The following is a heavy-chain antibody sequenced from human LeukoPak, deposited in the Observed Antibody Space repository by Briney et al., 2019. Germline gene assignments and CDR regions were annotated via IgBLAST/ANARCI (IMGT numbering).Heavy chain of an antibody. CDR3: AREHVRYCSGGSCYSRGYDY. V-gene: IGHV4-39*07. CDR2: IYYSGST. CDR1: GGSISSSSYY. J-gene: IGHJ4*02. Sequence: PSETLSLTCTVSGGSISSSSYYWGWIRQPPGKGLEWIGSIYYSGSTYYNPSLKSRVTISVDTSKNQFSLKLSSVTAADTAVYYCAREHVRYCSGGSCYSRGYDYWGQGTLVTVSS. D-gene: IGHD2-15*01.